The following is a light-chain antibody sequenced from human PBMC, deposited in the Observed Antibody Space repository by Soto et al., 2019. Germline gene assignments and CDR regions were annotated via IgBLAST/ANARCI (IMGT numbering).Light chain of an antibody. CDR2: DVS. J-gene: IGLJ1*01. Sequence: QSVLTQPRSVSGSPGQSVTISCTGTSSDVGGYNYVSWYQQHPGKAPKLMIYDVSKRPSGVPDRFSGSKSGNTASLTISGLQAEDEADYYCSSYTSSIPYVFGTGTKVTVL. CDR1: SSDVGGYNY. V-gene: IGLV2-11*01. CDR3: SSYTSSIPYV.